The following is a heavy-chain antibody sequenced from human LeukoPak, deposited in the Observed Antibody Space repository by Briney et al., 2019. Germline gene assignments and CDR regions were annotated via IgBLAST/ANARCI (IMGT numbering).Heavy chain of an antibody. CDR1: GGSISSSNW. J-gene: IGHJ4*02. D-gene: IGHD6-6*01. Sequence: PSGTLSLTCAVSGGSISSSNWWSWVRPPPGKGLEWIGEIYHSGSTNYNPSLKSRVTISVDKSKNQFSLKLSSVTAADTAVYYCARDLEYSSSSYYFDYWGQGTLVTVSS. CDR2: IYHSGST. CDR3: ARDLEYSSSSYYFDY. V-gene: IGHV4-4*02.